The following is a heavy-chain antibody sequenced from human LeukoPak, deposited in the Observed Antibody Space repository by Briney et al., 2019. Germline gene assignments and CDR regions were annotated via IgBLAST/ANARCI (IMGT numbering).Heavy chain of an antibody. CDR2: ISYDGSNK. Sequence: GGSLRLSCAASGFTFSSYGMHWVRQAPGKGLEWVAVISYDGSNKYYADSVKGRFTISRDNSKNTLYLQMNSPRAEDTAVYYCAKSEGYGGLDYWGQGTLVTVSS. CDR1: GFTFSSYG. D-gene: IGHD5-12*01. CDR3: AKSEGYGGLDY. V-gene: IGHV3-30*18. J-gene: IGHJ4*02.